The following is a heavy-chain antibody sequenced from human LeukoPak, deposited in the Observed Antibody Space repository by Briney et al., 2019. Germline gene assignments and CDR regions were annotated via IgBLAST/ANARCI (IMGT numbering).Heavy chain of an antibody. CDR2: IYHSGST. CDR1: GGSISSGGYY. Sequence: SETLSLTCTVSGGSISSGGYYWSWIRQPPGKGLEWIGYIYHSGSTYYNPSLKSRVTISVDTSKNQLSLKVRSVTAADTAVYYCARGNGGSSNWFGPWGQGILVTVSS. V-gene: IGHV4-30-2*01. CDR3: ARGNGGSSNWFGP. D-gene: IGHD4-23*01. J-gene: IGHJ5*02.